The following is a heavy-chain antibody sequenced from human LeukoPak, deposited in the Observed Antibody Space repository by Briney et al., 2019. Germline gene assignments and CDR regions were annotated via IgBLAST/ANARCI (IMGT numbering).Heavy chain of an antibody. J-gene: IGHJ4*02. CDR1: GFAFSTYS. CDR2: IKSKADGETT. D-gene: IGHD1-26*01. Sequence: GGSLRLSCAASGFAFSTYSMNWVRQAPGKGLEWVGHIKSKADGETTSYATPVKGRFTISRDDSRNTLYLQLNSLRAEDTGLYYCTTGWVPESVAFDIWGRGTLVTVSS. CDR3: TTGWVPESVAFDI. V-gene: IGHV3-15*01.